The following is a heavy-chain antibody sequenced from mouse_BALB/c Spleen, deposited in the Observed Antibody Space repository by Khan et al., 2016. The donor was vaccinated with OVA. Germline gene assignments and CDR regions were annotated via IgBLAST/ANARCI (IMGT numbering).Heavy chain of an antibody. V-gene: IGHV2-6-1*01. CDR1: GFSLTSFG. D-gene: IGHD2-14*01. J-gene: IGHJ4*01. Sequence: QVQLKQSGPGLVAPSQSLSITCTISGFSLTSFGLHWVRQPPGKGLEWLVVIWSDGSTTYNSALRSRLSISKDNSKSQVFLNMNSLQTDDTAMYDCARHDRYVYAVDYWGQGTSVTVSA. CDR3: ARHDRYVYAVDY. CDR2: IWSDGST.